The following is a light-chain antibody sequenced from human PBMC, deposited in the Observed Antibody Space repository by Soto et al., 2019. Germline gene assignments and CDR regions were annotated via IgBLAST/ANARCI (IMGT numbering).Light chain of an antibody. Sequence: EIVLTQSPGTLSLSPGERATLSCRASQSVSSSYLAWYQQKPGQAPRLLIYGASSRATGIPDRFSGSGSGTDFTLTISRLEPEDFAVYYCQQYGSPITFGPETKVDIK. J-gene: IGKJ3*01. CDR1: QSVSSSY. V-gene: IGKV3-20*01. CDR3: QQYGSPIT. CDR2: GAS.